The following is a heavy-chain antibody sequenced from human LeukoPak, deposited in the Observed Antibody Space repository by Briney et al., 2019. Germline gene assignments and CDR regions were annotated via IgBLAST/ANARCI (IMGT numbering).Heavy chain of an antibody. CDR1: GGTFSSYA. Sequence: SVKVSCKASGGTFSSYAISWVRQAPGQGLEWMGRVIPILGIANYAQKFQGRVTITADKSTSTAYMELSSLRSEDTAVYYCAREYCSGGSCYSGNYYYGMDFWGQGTTVTVSS. J-gene: IGHJ6*02. CDR3: AREYCSGGSCYSGNYYYGMDF. D-gene: IGHD2-15*01. CDR2: VIPILGIA. V-gene: IGHV1-69*04.